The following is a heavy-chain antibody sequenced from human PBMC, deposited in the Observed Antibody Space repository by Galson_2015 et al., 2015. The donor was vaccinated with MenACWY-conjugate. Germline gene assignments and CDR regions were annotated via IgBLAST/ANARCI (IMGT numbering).Heavy chain of an antibody. CDR2: IKQDGSEK. CDR3: ARDTTKYYDFEGGYFDY. V-gene: IGHV3-7*03. J-gene: IGHJ4*02. D-gene: IGHD3-3*01. Sequence: SLRLSCAASGFTFSSYWMSWVRQAPGKGLEWVANIKQDGSEKYYVDSVKGRFTISRDNAKNSLYLQMNSLRAEDTAVYYCARDTTKYYDFEGGYFDYWGQGTLVTVSS. CDR1: GFTFSSYW.